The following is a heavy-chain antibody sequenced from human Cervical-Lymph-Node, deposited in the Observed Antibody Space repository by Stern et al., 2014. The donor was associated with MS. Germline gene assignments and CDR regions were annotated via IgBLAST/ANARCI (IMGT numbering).Heavy chain of an antibody. Sequence: VQLVESGGGVVQPGRSLRLSCASSGFTFSNFAMNWLRQSPDKGLKWLAAISTDGSATTYADSVKGRFTIARDNSKNTLYPEMNSLTTEDTAVFYCARDLGYWGQGTLVTVSS. J-gene: IGHJ4*02. CDR2: ISTDGSAT. CDR1: GFTFSNFA. V-gene: IGHV3-30-3*01. CDR3: ARDLGY.